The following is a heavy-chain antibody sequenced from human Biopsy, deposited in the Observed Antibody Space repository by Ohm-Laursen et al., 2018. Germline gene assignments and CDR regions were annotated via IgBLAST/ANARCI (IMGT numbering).Heavy chain of an antibody. Sequence: SVKVSCKTSGYTFTAYGISWVRQAPGQGLEWMGWISTYNDDTNIAQKFQGRVSMTTDTSTRTAYMELRSLRSGDTAIYFCARDPGYDFWSGSEPFDIWGQGTLVTVS. D-gene: IGHD3-3*01. CDR3: ARDPGYDFWSGSEPFDI. CDR2: ISTYNDDT. CDR1: GYTFTAYG. J-gene: IGHJ3*02. V-gene: IGHV1-18*04.